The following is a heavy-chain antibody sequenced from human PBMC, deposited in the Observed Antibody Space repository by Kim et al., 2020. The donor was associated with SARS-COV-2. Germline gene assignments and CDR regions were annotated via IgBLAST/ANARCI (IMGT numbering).Heavy chain of an antibody. Sequence: SETLSLTCTVSGGSISSYYWSWIRQPPGKGLEWIGYIYYSGSTNYNPSLKSRVTISVDTSKNQFSLKLSSVTAADTAVYYCARDSYREDYGMDVWGQGTTVTVSS. CDR2: IYYSGST. V-gene: IGHV4-59*01. J-gene: IGHJ6*02. D-gene: IGHD4-4*01. CDR3: ARDSYREDYGMDV. CDR1: GGSISSYY.